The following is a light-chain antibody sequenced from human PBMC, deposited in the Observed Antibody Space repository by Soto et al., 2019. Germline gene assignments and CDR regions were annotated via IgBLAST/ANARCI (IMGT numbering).Light chain of an antibody. Sequence: QSALTQPASVSGSPGQSTTISCTGTSSDIGAYNYVSWYQQHPGKAPKLIIYDVSNRPSGVSNRFSGSKSGNTASLTISGLQAEDGAVYYCSSCPSTSPLVVFGGGTKLPVL. CDR3: SSCPSTSPLVV. V-gene: IGLV2-14*01. CDR1: SSDIGAYNY. J-gene: IGLJ2*01. CDR2: DVS.